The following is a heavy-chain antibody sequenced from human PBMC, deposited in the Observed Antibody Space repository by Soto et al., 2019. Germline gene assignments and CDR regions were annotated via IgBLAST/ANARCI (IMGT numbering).Heavy chain of an antibody. J-gene: IGHJ5*02. D-gene: IGHD6-13*01. CDR3: ARGKWRYSSSWYNWFDP. V-gene: IGHV1-69*01. CDR1: GGTFSSYA. Sequence: QVQLVQSGAEVKKPGSSVKVSCKASGGTFSSYAISWVRQAPGQGLEWMGGIIPIFGTANYAQKFQGRVTITADESTSTDYMELSSLRSEDTAVYYCARGKWRYSSSWYNWFDPWGQGTLVTVSS. CDR2: IIPIFGTA.